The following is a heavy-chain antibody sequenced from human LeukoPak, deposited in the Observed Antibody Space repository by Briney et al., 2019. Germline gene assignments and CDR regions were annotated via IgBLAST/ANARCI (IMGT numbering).Heavy chain of an antibody. CDR2: IYYSGTT. Sequence: PSETLSLTCTVSGGSISSNYWSWLRQPPGKGLEWIGYIYYSGTTSYNPSLKSRVTISLDTSKNQFSLKVSSVTAADTAVYYCARVGWPVLLIDSWGPGTLVTVSS. CDR3: ARVGWPVLLIDS. V-gene: IGHV4-59*01. J-gene: IGHJ5*01. CDR1: GGSISSNY. D-gene: IGHD2/OR15-2a*01.